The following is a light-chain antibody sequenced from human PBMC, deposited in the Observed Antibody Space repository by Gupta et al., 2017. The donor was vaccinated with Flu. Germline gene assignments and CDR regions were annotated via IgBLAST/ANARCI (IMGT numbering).Light chain of an antibody. CDR2: DAS. CDR1: QSVSSY. J-gene: IGKJ1*01. CDR3: QQRSNLWA. Sequence: EIVLTQSPATLSLSPGERATLSCRASQSVSSYLAWYQQKPGQAHRLLIYDASNRANGITDRFSGSGCERDFTLTSSSRESKDFDVYYGQQRSNLWAFGQGTKVEIK. V-gene: IGKV3-11*02.